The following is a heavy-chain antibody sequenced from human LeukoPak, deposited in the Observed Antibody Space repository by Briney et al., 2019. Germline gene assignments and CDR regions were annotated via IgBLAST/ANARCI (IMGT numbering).Heavy chain of an antibody. CDR1: GGSISSGGYY. J-gene: IGHJ2*01. V-gene: IGHV4-31*03. CDR3: ARDPTVTNSEHWYFDL. D-gene: IGHD4-17*01. Sequence: SETLSLTCTVSGGSISSGGYYWSWIRQHPGKGLEWIGYIFYSGSTYYNPSLKSRVTISIDTSKNQFSLKLSSVTAADAAVYYCARDPTVTNSEHWYFDLWGRGTLVTVSS. CDR2: IFYSGST.